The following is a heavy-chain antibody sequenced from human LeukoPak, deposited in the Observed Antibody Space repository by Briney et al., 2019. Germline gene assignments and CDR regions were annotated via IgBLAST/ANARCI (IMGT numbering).Heavy chain of an antibody. D-gene: IGHD5-18*01. V-gene: IGHV3-49*04. J-gene: IGHJ4*02. CDR1: GFTFGDYA. CDR2: IRSKAFGGNT. Sequence: QPGRSLRLSCTASGFTFGDYAMSWVRQAPGKGLEWVGLIRSKAFGGNTEYAASVKGRFTISRDESKSIAYLPMNSLKTEDTAVYYCTRGPDLDTVLGRGLMFTVLFDFWGQGTLVTVSS. CDR3: TRGPDLDTVLGRGLMFTVLFDF.